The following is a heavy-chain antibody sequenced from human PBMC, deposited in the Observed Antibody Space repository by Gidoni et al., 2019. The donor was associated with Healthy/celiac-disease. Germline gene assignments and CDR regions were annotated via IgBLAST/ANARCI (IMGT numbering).Heavy chain of an antibody. CDR2: ISSSSSYI. CDR3: ARLAYYGSGSGYFDY. D-gene: IGHD3-10*01. Sequence: EVQLVESGGGLVKPGGSLRLSCAASGFTFSSYSMNWVRQAPGKGLEWVSSISSSSSYIYYADSVKGRFTISRDNAKNSLYLQMNSLRAEDTAVYYCARLAYYGSGSGYFDYWGQGTLVTVSS. J-gene: IGHJ4*02. CDR1: GFTFSSYS. V-gene: IGHV3-21*01.